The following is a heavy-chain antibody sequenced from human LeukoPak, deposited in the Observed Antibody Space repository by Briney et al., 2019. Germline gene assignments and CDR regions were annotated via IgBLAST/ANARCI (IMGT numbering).Heavy chain of an antibody. Sequence: GGSLRLSCAASGFTFSSYEMNWVRQAPGKGLEWVSYISSSGSTIYYADSVKGRFTISRDNSKNTLYLQMNSLRAEDTAVYYCAKDMEDLVTATSGYYYMDVWGKGTTVTVSS. V-gene: IGHV3-48*03. CDR3: AKDMEDLVTATSGYYYMDV. D-gene: IGHD2-21*02. CDR1: GFTFSSYE. CDR2: ISSSGSTI. J-gene: IGHJ6*03.